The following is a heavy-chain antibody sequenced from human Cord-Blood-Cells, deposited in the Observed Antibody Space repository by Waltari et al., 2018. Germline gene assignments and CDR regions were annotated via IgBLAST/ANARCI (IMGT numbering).Heavy chain of an antibody. Sequence: QVQLVESGGGVVQPGRSLRLSCAASGFTFSSYAMHWVRQAPGKGLEWVAVISYDGSNKYYADSVKGRFTISRDNSKSTLDLQMNRLRAEDTAVYYGARAPPPRHGMDVWGQGTTVTVSS. CDR1: GFTFSSYA. J-gene: IGHJ6*02. CDR2: ISYDGSNK. CDR3: ARAPPPRHGMDV. V-gene: IGHV3-30-3*01.